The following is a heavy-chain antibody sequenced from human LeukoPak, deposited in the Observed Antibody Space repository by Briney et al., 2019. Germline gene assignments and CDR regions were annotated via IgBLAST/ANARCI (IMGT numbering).Heavy chain of an antibody. CDR2: IWYDGSNK. D-gene: IGHD1-26*01. CDR1: GFTFSSYG. CDR3: AKDTDAYGRDMDV. J-gene: IGHJ6*03. Sequence: PGGSLRLSCAASGFTFSSYGMHWVRQAPGKGLEWVAVIWYDGSNKYYADSVKGRFTISRDNSKNTLYLQMNSLRAEDTAVYYCAKDTDAYGRDMDVWGKGTTVTVSS. V-gene: IGHV3-33*06.